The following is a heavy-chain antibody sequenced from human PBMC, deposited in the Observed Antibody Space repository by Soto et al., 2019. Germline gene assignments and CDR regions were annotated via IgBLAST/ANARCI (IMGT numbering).Heavy chain of an antibody. CDR1: GGSISDDTYC. J-gene: IGHJ4*02. V-gene: IGHV4-39*02. D-gene: IGHD1-1*01. Sequence: ETLSHTCTDSGGSISDDTYCGGCIRLPPGKGLEWIGSIYYSGTSSYNPSLESRVTMSVDTSKKQLSLRLRSVTATDTAIYHCARGFAIGWYTYYFDFWGQGTLVTVS. CDR2: IYYSGTS. CDR3: ARGFAIGWYTYYFDF.